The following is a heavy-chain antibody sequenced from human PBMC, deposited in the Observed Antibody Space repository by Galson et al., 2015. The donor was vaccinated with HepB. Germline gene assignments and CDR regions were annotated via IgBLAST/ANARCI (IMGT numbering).Heavy chain of an antibody. D-gene: IGHD3-10*02. Sequence: PALVKPTQTRTLTCTFSGVSLNTGGVGGGGIRRPPGKALEWLVLGYWNYDKRYKPSLKSRVTITKDTSKNQVVLTMTNMDPVDTATYYCAYRQAPMYAFDFWGQGTMVTVSS. CDR3: AYRQAPMYAFDF. V-gene: IGHV2-5*01. CDR1: GVSLNTGGVG. J-gene: IGHJ3*01. CDR2: GYWNYDK.